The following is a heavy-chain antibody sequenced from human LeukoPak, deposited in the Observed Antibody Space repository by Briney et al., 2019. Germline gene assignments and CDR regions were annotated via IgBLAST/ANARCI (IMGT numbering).Heavy chain of an antibody. CDR1: GYSFTSYW. CDR3: ARPGVGATWSGDYYAMDV. Sequence: GESLKISCKGSGYSFTSYWIAWVRQMPGKGLEWMGIIYPGDSATRYSPSFQGQVTISVDKSISTAYLQWSSLTASDTAMYYCARPGVGATWSGDYYAMDVWGQGTTVTVSS. V-gene: IGHV5-51*01. CDR2: IYPGDSAT. J-gene: IGHJ6*02. D-gene: IGHD1-26*01.